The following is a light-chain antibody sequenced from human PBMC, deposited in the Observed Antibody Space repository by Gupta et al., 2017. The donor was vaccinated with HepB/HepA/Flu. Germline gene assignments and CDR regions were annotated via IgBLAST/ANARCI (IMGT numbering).Light chain of an antibody. CDR2: AAS. J-gene: IGKJ1*01. CDR1: QSISSY. V-gene: IGKV1-39*01. Sequence: DIQMTQSPSSLSASVGDRVTITCRASQSISSYLNWYQQKPGKAPKLLIYAASSWQSGVPSRFSGSGSGTDFTLTISSRQPEDFATYYCQQSDSTPPWTFGQGTXVEIK. CDR3: QQSDSTPPWT.